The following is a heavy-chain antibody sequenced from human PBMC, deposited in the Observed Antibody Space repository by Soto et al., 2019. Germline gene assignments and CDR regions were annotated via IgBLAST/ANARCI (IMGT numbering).Heavy chain of an antibody. CDR2: IIPIFGTA. CDR3: ARGPGIAAAGHDWYFDL. J-gene: IGHJ2*01. Sequence: SVKVSCKASGGTFSSYAISWVRQAPGQGLEWMGGIIPIFGTANYAQKFQGRVTITADESTSTAYMELSSLRSEDTAVYYCARGPGIAAAGHDWYFDLWGRGTLVTVSS. V-gene: IGHV1-69*13. D-gene: IGHD6-13*01. CDR1: GGTFSSYA.